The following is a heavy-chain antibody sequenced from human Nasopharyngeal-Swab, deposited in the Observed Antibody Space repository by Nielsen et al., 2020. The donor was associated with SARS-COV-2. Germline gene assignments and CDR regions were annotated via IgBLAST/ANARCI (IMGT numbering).Heavy chain of an antibody. CDR3: TRLGHCSGGSCYALGPDY. J-gene: IGHJ4*02. V-gene: IGHV5-51*01. Sequence: GESLKISCKVSGYSFTNYWIGWVRQMPGKGLGWMGIIYPGDSDTRYSPSFQGQVTISADKSISTTHLQWSSLQASDTAMYFCTRLGHCSGGSCYALGPDYWGQGTQVTVSS. CDR2: IYPGDSDT. CDR1: GYSFTNYW. D-gene: IGHD2-15*01.